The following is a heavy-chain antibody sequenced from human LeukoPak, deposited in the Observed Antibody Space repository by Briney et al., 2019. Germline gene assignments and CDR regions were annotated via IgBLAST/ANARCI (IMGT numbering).Heavy chain of an antibody. CDR1: GGTFSSYA. J-gene: IGHJ4*02. Sequence: GASVKVSCKASGGTFSSYAISWVRQAPGQGLEWMGGIIPIFGTANYAQKFQGRVTITADESTSTAYMELSSLRSEGTAVYYCARGTKLLWFGDNDYWGQGTLVTASS. CDR2: IIPIFGTA. CDR3: ARGTKLLWFGDNDY. V-gene: IGHV1-69*01. D-gene: IGHD3-10*01.